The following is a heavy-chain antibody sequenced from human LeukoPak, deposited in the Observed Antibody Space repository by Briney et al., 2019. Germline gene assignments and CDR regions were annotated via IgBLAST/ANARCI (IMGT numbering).Heavy chain of an antibody. J-gene: IGHJ5*02. CDR2: INSDSSLM. D-gene: IGHD6-13*01. Sequence: GGSLRLSCAASGFTFSSYSMNWVRQAPGKGLEWVSSINSDSSLMFYAESVKGRFTISRDNARNSLYLQMNSLRAEDTAVYYCARDRCSSPGSCWFDPWGQGTLVTVSS. CDR3: ARDRCSSPGSCWFDP. CDR1: GFTFSSYS. V-gene: IGHV3-21*01.